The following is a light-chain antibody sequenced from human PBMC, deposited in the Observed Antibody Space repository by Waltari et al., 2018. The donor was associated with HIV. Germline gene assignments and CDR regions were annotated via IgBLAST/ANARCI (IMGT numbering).Light chain of an antibody. V-gene: IGLV2-14*01. CDR3: ASYTADDTVL. CDR1: DSDFGLYNF. CDR2: EVD. J-gene: IGLJ2*01. Sequence: SDLTQPASVSGFLGQSITISCTGGDSDFGLYNFISWYQQQPGEVPKLLLYEVDTRASGIPGRFSASKSGNTASLTITGLQIEDEGLYYCASYTADDTVLFGGGTTVTVL.